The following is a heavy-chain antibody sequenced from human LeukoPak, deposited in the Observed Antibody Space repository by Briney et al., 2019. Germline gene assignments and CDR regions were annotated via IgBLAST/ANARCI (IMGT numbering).Heavy chain of an antibody. V-gene: IGHV3-48*03. D-gene: IGHD4-17*01. Sequence: PGGSLRLSCAASGFTFNTFEMNGVRQAPGKGLECVSYVSGSGDEIRYGDSVRGRFTISRDNAKSSLYLQMNSLRAEDTAVYYCATTVPGSSHFSSWGQGTLVTVSS. CDR3: ATTVPGSSHFSS. CDR2: VSGSGDEI. J-gene: IGHJ4*02. CDR1: GFTFNTFE.